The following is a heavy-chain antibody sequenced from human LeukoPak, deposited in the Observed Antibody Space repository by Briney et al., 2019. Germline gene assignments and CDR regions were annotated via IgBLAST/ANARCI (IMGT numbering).Heavy chain of an antibody. CDR2: INHSGST. V-gene: IGHV4-34*01. D-gene: IGHD1-26*01. J-gene: IGHJ4*02. CDR1: GGSFSGYY. Sequence: PSETLSLTCAVYGGSFSGYYWSWIRQPPGKGLEWIGEINHSGSTNYNPSLKSRVTISVDTSKNQFSLKLSSVTAADTAVYYCARGSPVGAETHFDYWGQGTLVTVSS. CDR3: ARGSPVGAETHFDY.